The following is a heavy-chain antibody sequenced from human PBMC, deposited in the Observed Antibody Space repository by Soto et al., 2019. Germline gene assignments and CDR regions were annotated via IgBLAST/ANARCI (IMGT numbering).Heavy chain of an antibody. CDR2: IYYSGNT. D-gene: IGHD3-10*01. J-gene: IGHJ5*02. V-gene: IGHV4-59*01. Sequence: PSETLSLTCTVSGGSTSSDNYWSWIRQPPGKGLEWIGHIYYSGNTDYNPSLKSRLAISIDTSKNQFSLKLSSVTAADTAVYYCASYSGKGPSWFDPWGQGTLVTVSS. CDR3: ASYSGKGPSWFDP. CDR1: GGSTSSDNY.